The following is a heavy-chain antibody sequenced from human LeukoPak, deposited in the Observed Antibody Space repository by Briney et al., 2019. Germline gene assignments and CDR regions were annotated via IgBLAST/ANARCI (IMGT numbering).Heavy chain of an antibody. CDR2: IYHSGST. D-gene: IGHD3-10*01. V-gene: IGHV4-38-2*01. Sequence: PSETLSLTCAVSGYSISSGYYWGWIRHPPGKGLEWIGSIYHSGSTYYNPSLKSRVTISVDTSKNQFSLKLSSVTAADTAVYYGARPVRFGESNWFDPWGQGTLVTVSS. CDR3: ARPVRFGESNWFDP. CDR1: GYSISSGYY. J-gene: IGHJ5*02.